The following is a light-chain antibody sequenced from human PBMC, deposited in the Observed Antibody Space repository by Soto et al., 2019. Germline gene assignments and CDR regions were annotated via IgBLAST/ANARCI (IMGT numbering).Light chain of an antibody. CDR2: ENN. CDR3: QSYDSSLSGDV. Sequence: QSVLTQPPSVSEAPGQRVTISCTGSSSNIGAGFEAHWYQQVPGTAPKLLIYENNNRPSGVPDRFSGSKSGTSASLAITGLQAEYEAEYYCQSYDSSLSGDVFGTGTKRTVL. CDR1: SSNIGAGFE. J-gene: IGLJ1*01. V-gene: IGLV1-40*01.